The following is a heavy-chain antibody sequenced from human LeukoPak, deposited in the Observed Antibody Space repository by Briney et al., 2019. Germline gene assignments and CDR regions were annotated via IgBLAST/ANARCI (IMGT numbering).Heavy chain of an antibody. J-gene: IGHJ6*03. D-gene: IGHD6-19*01. CDR3: ARLSGYSSGWLRPKYYYYYYMDV. V-gene: IGHV4-34*01. CDR2: INHSGST. Sequence: SETLSLTCTVSGDSLTGYYWGWIRQPPGKGLEWIGEINHSGSTNYNPSLKSRVTISVDTSKNQFSLKLSSVTAADTAVYYCARLSGYSSGWLRPKYYYYYYMDVWGKGTTVTISS. CDR1: GDSLTGYY.